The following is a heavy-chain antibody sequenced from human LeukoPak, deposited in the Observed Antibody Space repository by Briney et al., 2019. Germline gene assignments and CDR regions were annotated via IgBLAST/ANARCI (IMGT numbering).Heavy chain of an antibody. D-gene: IGHD2-15*01. CDR2: IKQDGSEK. V-gene: IGHV3-7*01. CDR1: GFTFSSYW. Sequence: PGGSLRLSCAASGFTFSSYWMSWVRQAPGKGLEWVANIKQDGSEKYYVDSVKGRFTISRDNAKNSLYLQMNSLRAEDTAVYYCARQYCSGGSCAYYYMDVWGKGSTVTVSS. J-gene: IGHJ6*03. CDR3: ARQYCSGGSCAYYYMDV.